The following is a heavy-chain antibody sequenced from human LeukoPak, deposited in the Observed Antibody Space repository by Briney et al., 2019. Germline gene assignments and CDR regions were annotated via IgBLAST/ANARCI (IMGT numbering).Heavy chain of an antibody. D-gene: IGHD2-15*01. CDR1: GGHISNSIYY. CDR3: ARRGSQSQFDD. J-gene: IGHJ4*02. V-gene: IGHV4-39*01. CDR2: IYYSGNT. Sequence: SETLYLTCTVSGGHISNSIYYWGWVREPPGTGLEGIGSIYYSGNTYSNPSLKSRDPLTADTSQHQLPLKLHPVTAGHPAVLYWARRGSQSQFDDCGQGTLVTVSS.